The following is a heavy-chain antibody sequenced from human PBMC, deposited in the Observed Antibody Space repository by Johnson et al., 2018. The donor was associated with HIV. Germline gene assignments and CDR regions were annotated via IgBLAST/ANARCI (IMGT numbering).Heavy chain of an antibody. CDR1: GFTSIDYA. J-gene: IGHJ3*02. CDR2: ISGGEDDT. V-gene: IGHV3-23*04. CDR3: ANSLLLDAFNI. Sequence: VQLVESGGGLVRPGGSLRLSCVASGFTSIDYAMIWVRQAPGKGLEWVSFISGGEDDTYYADSVKGRFTISRDNSKTTLYLQMNSLSDEDTAVYYCANSLLLDAFNIWGQGTMVTVSS.